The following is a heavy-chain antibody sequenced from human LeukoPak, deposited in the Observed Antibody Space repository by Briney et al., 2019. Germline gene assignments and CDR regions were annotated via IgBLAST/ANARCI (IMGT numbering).Heavy chain of an antibody. Sequence: PSETLSLTCTVSGGSISSYYWSWIRQPPGKGLEWIGYIYYSGSTNYNPSLKSRVTISVDTSKNQFSLKLSSVTAADTAVYYCAGSEYSSSSVDYWGQGTLVTVSS. CDR1: GGSISSYY. CDR3: AGSEYSSSSVDY. D-gene: IGHD6-6*01. V-gene: IGHV4-59*01. J-gene: IGHJ4*02. CDR2: IYYSGST.